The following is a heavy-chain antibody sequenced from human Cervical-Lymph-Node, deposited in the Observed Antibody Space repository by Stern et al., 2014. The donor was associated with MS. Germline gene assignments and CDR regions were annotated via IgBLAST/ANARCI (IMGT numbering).Heavy chain of an antibody. Sequence: QVQLVQSGAEVKKPGSSVKVSCKASGGTFSSYGISWVRQAPGQGLEWMGGIVPLLGATDYAQKFQGRVTITADETTSTAYMELSSLRFEDTAVYYCARDGGRGVRVPGAKPVSPPVGLYSYYAMDVWGQGTTVTVSS. J-gene: IGHJ6*02. CDR1: GGTFSSYG. V-gene: IGHV1-69*01. D-gene: IGHD2-2*02. CDR2: IVPLLGAT. CDR3: ARDGGRGVRVPGAKPVSPPVGLYSYYAMDV.